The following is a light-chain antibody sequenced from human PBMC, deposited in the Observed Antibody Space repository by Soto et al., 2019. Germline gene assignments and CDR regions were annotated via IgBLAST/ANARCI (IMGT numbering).Light chain of an antibody. V-gene: IGKV3-15*01. CDR3: QHYNNWIGT. Sequence: EIVMTQSPATLSVSRGERATLSCRANQAISSNLAWYQQKPGQAPRLLIYGASTRATAIPDRFSGSGSGTEFTLTISSLQSEDFAVYYCQHYNNWIGTFGGGTKVEIK. CDR2: GAS. CDR1: QAISSN. J-gene: IGKJ4*01.